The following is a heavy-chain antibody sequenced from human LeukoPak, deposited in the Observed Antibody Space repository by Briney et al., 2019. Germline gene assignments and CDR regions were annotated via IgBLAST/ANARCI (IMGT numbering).Heavy chain of an antibody. Sequence: ASVKVSCKASGYTFTGYYMHWVRQAPGQGLEWMGWINPNSGGTNYAQKFQGRVTMTRDTSISTAYMELSRLRSDDTAVYYCARDLEMATTLYWYFDLWGRGTLVTVSS. CDR1: GYTFTGYY. CDR2: INPNSGGT. V-gene: IGHV1-2*02. CDR3: ARDLEMATTLYWYFDL. J-gene: IGHJ2*01. D-gene: IGHD5-24*01.